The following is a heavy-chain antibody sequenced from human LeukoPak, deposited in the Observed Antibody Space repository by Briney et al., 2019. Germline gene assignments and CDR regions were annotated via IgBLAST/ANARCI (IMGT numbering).Heavy chain of an antibody. CDR3: AKAKGDFWRRQYYFDY. V-gene: IGHV3-33*06. CDR1: GFTFSNYA. D-gene: IGHD3-3*01. CDR2: IWYDGGKK. J-gene: IGHJ4*02. Sequence: PGGSLRLSCAASGFTFSNYAMHWVRQAPGKGLEWVAVIWYDGGKKYYADSVKGRFTISRDNSKNTLYLQMNSLRAEDTALYYCAKAKGDFWRRQYYFDYWGQGTLVTVSS.